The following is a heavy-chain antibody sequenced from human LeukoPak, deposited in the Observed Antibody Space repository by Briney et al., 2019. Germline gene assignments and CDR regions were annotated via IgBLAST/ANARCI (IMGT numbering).Heavy chain of an antibody. J-gene: IGHJ3*02. Sequence: GGSLRLSCVASGFTFSSYSMNWVRQAPGKGLEWVSSISSSSSYIYYADSVKGRFTISRDNAKNSLYLQMNSLRAEDAAVYYCARDRGRGAFDIWGQGTMVTVSS. CDR2: ISSSSSYI. V-gene: IGHV3-21*01. D-gene: IGHD3-10*01. CDR1: GFTFSSYS. CDR3: ARDRGRGAFDI.